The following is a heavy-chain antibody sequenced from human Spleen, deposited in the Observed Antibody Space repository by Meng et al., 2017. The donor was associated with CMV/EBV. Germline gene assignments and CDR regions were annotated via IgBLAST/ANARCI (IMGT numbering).Heavy chain of an antibody. Sequence: GESLKISCAASGFTFDDYGMSWVRQAPGKGLEWVSGINWNGGSTGYADSVKGRFTISRDNAKNTLYLQMNSLRAEDTAVYYCARDGGLRSSTSGDYWGQGTLVTVSS. CDR2: INWNGGST. D-gene: IGHD2-2*01. CDR3: ARDGGLRSSTSGDY. CDR1: GFTFDDYG. J-gene: IGHJ4*02. V-gene: IGHV3-20*04.